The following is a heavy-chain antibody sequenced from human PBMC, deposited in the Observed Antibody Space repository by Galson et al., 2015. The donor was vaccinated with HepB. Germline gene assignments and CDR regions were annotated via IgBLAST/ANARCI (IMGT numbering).Heavy chain of an antibody. CDR2: IYSGGST. Sequence: SLRLSCAASGFTFRSQAMNWVRQAPGKGLEWVSVIYSGGSTYYADSVKGRFTVSRDNSKNTLYLQMDSLRAEDTAIYYCAAPIMGLTFDFWGQGTLVTVSS. CDR3: AAPIMGLTFDF. CDR1: GFTFRSQA. D-gene: IGHD1-26*01. V-gene: IGHV3-23*03. J-gene: IGHJ4*02.